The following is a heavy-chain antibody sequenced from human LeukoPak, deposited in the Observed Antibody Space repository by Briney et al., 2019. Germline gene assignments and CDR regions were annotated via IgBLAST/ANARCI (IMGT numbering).Heavy chain of an antibody. CDR1: GFTLSTYG. V-gene: IGHV3-30*02. Sequence: PGGSLRLSCVASGFTLSTYGMHWVRQAPGKGLEWVAFIRYDGSDKFYGDSVKGRFTTSRDNSKNTLYLQMISLRVEDPAVYYSAKDVDCSGGTCHNAFDCWGQGTLVTVSS. CDR2: IRYDGSDK. J-gene: IGHJ4*01. D-gene: IGHD2-15*01. CDR3: AKDVDCSGGTCHNAFDC.